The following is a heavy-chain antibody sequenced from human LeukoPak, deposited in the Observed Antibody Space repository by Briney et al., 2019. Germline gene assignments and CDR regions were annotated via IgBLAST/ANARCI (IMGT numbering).Heavy chain of an antibody. CDR2: ISSSSSYI. V-gene: IGHV3-21*01. CDR3: ARCSGATYSSSWYLDY. CDR1: GFTFSSYS. J-gene: IGHJ4*02. D-gene: IGHD6-13*01. Sequence: GGSLRLSCAASGFTFSSYSMNWVRQAPGKGLEWVSSISSSSSYIYYADSVRGRFTISRDNAKNSLYLQMNSLRAEDTAVYYCARCSGATYSSSWYLDYWGQGTLVTVSS.